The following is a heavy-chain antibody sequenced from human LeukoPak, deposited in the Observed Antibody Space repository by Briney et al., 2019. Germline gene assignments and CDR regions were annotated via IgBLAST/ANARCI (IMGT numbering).Heavy chain of an antibody. J-gene: IGHJ3*02. CDR3: ASAGGGDAFDI. V-gene: IGHV1-2*02. D-gene: IGHD3-16*01. CDR1: GYTFTGYY. Sequence: ASVKVSCKASGYTFTGYYMHWVRQAPGQGLEWMGWINPDSGGTIYAQNFQGRVTMTRDTSISTAYMELSRLRSDDTAVYYCASAGGGDAFDIWGQGTMVTVSS. CDR2: INPDSGGT.